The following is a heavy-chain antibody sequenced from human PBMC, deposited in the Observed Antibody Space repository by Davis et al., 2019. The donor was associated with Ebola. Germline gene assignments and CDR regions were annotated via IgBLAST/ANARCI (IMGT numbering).Heavy chain of an antibody. V-gene: IGHV3-74*01. D-gene: IGHD5-18*01. Sequence: GESLKISCAASGFTFSSYWMHWVRQAPGKGLVWVSRINSDGSSTSYADSVKGRFTISRDNAKNTLYLQMNSLRAEDTAVYYCARGGYSYGYSYYYYYGMDVWGQGTTVTVSS. CDR2: INSDGSST. CDR1: GFTFSSYW. J-gene: IGHJ6*02. CDR3: ARGGYSYGYSYYYYYGMDV.